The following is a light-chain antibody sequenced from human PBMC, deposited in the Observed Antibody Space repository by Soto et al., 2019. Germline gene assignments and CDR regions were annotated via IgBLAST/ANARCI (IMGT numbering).Light chain of an antibody. J-gene: IGKJ1*01. CDR1: QSVDSNY. CDR2: GAS. V-gene: IGKV3-20*01. Sequence: EIVLTQSPGTLSLSPGERATLSCRASQSVDSNYLSWYQQKPGRAPRLLIYGASSRATGIPDRFSGSGSGTDFTLTISRLEPEDFAVYYCQQYGSSPTFGQGTKVEIK. CDR3: QQYGSSPT.